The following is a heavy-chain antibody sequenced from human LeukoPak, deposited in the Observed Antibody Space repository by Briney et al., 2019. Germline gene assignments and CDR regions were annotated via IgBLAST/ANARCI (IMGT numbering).Heavy chain of an antibody. D-gene: IGHD3-10*01. J-gene: IGHJ4*02. Sequence: PSQTLSLTCTVSGGSVSSGSYYWRWIRQPAGKGLEWIGRIYPSGCTIYPRGTTHYNPSLKSRVTISVDTSKNQFSLKLSSVTAADTAVYYCARDRYYGSGSYYNPRRGYFDYWGQGTLVTVSS. V-gene: IGHV4-61*02. CDR1: GGSVSSGSYY. CDR3: ARDRYYGSGSYYNPRRGYFDY. CDR2: IYPSG.